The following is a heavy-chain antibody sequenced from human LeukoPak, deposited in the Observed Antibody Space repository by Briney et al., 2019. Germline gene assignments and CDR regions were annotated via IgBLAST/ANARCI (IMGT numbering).Heavy chain of an antibody. Sequence: GGSLRLSCAASGFTFSSYWMSWVRRAPGKGLEWVAFIRYDGSNKYYADSVKGRFTISRDNSKNTLYLQMNSLGAEDTAVYYCAKDRGGSGWYKGGFDYWGQGTLVTVSS. J-gene: IGHJ4*02. CDR2: IRYDGSNK. CDR1: GFTFSSYW. V-gene: IGHV3-30*02. D-gene: IGHD6-19*01. CDR3: AKDRGGSGWYKGGFDY.